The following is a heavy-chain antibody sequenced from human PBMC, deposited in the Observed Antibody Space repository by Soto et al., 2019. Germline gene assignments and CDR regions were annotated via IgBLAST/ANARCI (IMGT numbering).Heavy chain of an antibody. Sequence: ETLSLTCTVSGGSISSYYWSWIRQPPGKGLEWIGYIYYSGSTNYNPSLKSRVTISVDTSKNQFSLKLSSVTAADTAVYYCARDRGSGYYKADYYYYMDVWGKGTTVTVSS. D-gene: IGHD3-3*01. CDR1: GGSISSYY. CDR3: ARDRGSGYYKADYYYYMDV. CDR2: IYYSGST. J-gene: IGHJ6*03. V-gene: IGHV4-59*01.